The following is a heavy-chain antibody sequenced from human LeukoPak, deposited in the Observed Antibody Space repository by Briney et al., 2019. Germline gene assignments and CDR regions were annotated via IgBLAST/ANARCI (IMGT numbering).Heavy chain of an antibody. J-gene: IGHJ6*02. V-gene: IGHV1-69*13. D-gene: IGHD3-3*01. CDR3: ARTPLEETDWSGYWSVFHYYGMDV. CDR1: GGTFSSYA. CDR2: IIPIFGTA. Sequence: SVKVSCKASGGTFSSYAISWVRQAPGQGLEWMGGIIPIFGTANYAQKFQGRVTITADESTSTAYMELSSLRSEDTAVYYCARTPLEETDWSGYWSVFHYYGMDVWGQGTTVTVSS.